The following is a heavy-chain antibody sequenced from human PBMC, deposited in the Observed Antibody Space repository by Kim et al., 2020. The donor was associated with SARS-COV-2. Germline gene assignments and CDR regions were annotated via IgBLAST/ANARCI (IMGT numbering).Heavy chain of an antibody. Sequence: GGSLRLSCAASGFTFTSYAVHWVRQAPGKGLEWVAVISYDGSNKYYADSVKGRFTISRDNSKNTLYLQMNSLRAEDTAIYYCTRDSTASSMDVWGQGTTV. CDR2: ISYDGSNK. CDR1: GFTFTSYA. J-gene: IGHJ6*02. D-gene: IGHD4-4*01. CDR3: TRDSTASSMDV. V-gene: IGHV3-30-3*01.